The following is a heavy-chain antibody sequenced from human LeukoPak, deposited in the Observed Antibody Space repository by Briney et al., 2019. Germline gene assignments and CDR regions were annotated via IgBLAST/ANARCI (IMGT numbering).Heavy chain of an antibody. CDR2: ISAYNGNT. D-gene: IGHD1-26*01. J-gene: IGHJ4*02. CDR3: ARDRAIVGATAVGY. CDR1: GYTFTSYG. V-gene: IGHV1-18*01. Sequence: EASVKVSCKASGYTFTSYGISWVRQAPGQGLEWMGWISAYNGNTNYAQKLQGRVTMTTDTSTSTAYMELRSLRSDDTAVYYCARDRAIVGATAVGYWGQGTLVTVSS.